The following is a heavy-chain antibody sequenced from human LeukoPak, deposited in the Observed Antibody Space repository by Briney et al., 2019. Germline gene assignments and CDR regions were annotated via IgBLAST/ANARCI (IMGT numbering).Heavy chain of an antibody. J-gene: IGHJ4*02. CDR3: AKLAAAGTAHYYFDY. CDR1: GYTFTSYH. D-gene: IGHD6-13*01. Sequence: ASVKVSCEASGYTFTSYHMHWVRQAPGQGLEIMGIINPSGGSTTYAQKFQGRVTMTRDTSTSTVYMELSSLRSEDTAVYYCAKLAAAGTAHYYFDYWGQGTLVTVSS. V-gene: IGHV1-46*01. CDR2: INPSGGST.